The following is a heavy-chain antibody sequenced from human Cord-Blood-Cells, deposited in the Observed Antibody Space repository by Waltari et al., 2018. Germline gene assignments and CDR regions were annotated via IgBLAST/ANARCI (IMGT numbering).Heavy chain of an antibody. D-gene: IGHD3-3*01. Sequence: QVQLQQWGAGLLKPSETLSLTCAVYGGSFSGYYCSVIRQPPGTGLEWIGEINHSGSTNYNPSLKSRVTISVDTSKNQFSLKLSSVTAADTAVYYCARVNDFWSGYYYYYYYGMDVWGQGTTVTVSS. V-gene: IGHV4-34*01. CDR1: GGSFSGYY. CDR2: INHSGST. CDR3: ARVNDFWSGYYYYYYYGMDV. J-gene: IGHJ6*02.